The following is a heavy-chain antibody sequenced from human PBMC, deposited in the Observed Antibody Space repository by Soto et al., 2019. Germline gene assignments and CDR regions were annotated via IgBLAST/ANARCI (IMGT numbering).Heavy chain of an antibody. CDR2: ISSSGSTI. CDR1: GFTFSSYE. CDR3: AREGFLEWLFPFDY. V-gene: IGHV3-48*03. D-gene: IGHD3-3*01. Sequence: PXGSLRLSCSASGFTFSSYEMNWVRQAPGKGLDWVSYISSSGSTIYYADSVKGRFTISRDNAKNSLYLQMNSLRAEDTAVYYCAREGFLEWLFPFDYWGQGTLVTVSS. J-gene: IGHJ4*02.